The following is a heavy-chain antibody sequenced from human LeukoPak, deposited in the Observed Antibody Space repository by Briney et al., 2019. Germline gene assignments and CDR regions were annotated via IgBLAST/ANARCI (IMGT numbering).Heavy chain of an antibody. D-gene: IGHD2-2*01. Sequence: PSETLSLTCAVSGYSISSGYYWGWIRQPPGKGLEWIGSIYHSGSTYYNPSLKSRVTISVDTSKNQFFLKLSSVTAADTAVYYCAALSPGSTSSDYWGQGTLVTVSS. CDR2: IYHSGST. J-gene: IGHJ4*02. V-gene: IGHV4-38-2*01. CDR1: GYSISSGYY. CDR3: AALSPGSTSSDY.